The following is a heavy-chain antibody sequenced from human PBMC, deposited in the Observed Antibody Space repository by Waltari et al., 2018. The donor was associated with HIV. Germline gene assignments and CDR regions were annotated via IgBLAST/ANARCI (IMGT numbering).Heavy chain of an antibody. Sequence: VQLVASGGGLVKPGGSLRLSCAPSGFPFCAVTMNWVRQAPGKGLEWVSSISSSSSYIYYADSVKGRFTISRDNAKNSLYLQMNSLRAEDTAVYYCARDFWGGYYYGMDVWGQGTTVTVSS. V-gene: IGHV3-21*01. D-gene: IGHD3-16*01. J-gene: IGHJ6*02. CDR1: GFPFCAVT. CDR3: ARDFWGGYYYGMDV. CDR2: ISSSSSYI.